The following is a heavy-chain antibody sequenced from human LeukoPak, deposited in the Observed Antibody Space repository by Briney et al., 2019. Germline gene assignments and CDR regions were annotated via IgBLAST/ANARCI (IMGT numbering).Heavy chain of an antibody. J-gene: IGHJ4*02. CDR2: IYHSGST. CDR3: ARVSVVQLWSTFDY. V-gene: IGHV4-30-2*01. Sequence: SQTLSLTCAVSGGSLSSGGYSWSWIRQPPGKGLEWIGYIYHSGSTYYNPSLKSRVTISVDRSKNQFSLKLSSVTAAGTAVYYCARVSVVQLWSTFDYWGQGTLVTVSS. D-gene: IGHD5-18*01. CDR1: GGSLSSGGYS.